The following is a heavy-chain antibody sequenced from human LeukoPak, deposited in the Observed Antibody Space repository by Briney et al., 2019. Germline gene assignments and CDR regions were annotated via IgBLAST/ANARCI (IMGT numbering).Heavy chain of an antibody. CDR2: IYHSGST. D-gene: IGHD6-19*01. Sequence: DPSGTLSLTCRVSGGFISTSNWWCWVRQSPGKGLEWIGEIYHSGSTNYNPSLKSRVTISVDKSKNQFSLRLNSVTGADTAVYYCARKSGWNLDYWGQGTLVAVSP. CDR1: GGFISTSNW. CDR3: ARKSGWNLDY. J-gene: IGHJ4*02. V-gene: IGHV4-4*02.